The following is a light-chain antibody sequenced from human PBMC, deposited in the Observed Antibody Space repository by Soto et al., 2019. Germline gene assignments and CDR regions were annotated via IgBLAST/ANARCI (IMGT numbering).Light chain of an antibody. CDR1: QSVFSN. CDR2: SAS. V-gene: IGKV3-15*01. CDR3: QQYHNWPPLT. Sequence: EIVMTQSPAFLSVSPGERVVLCCRASQSVFSNLAWYQQKPGQAPRLLIYSASARVTGIPARFSGSGSGTEFTLTISSLQSEDFAVYYCQQYHNWPPLTFGGGTKVEIK. J-gene: IGKJ4*01.